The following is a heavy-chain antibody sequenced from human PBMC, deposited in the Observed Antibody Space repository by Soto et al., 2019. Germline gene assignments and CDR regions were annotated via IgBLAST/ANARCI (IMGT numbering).Heavy chain of an antibody. Sequence: EVQLFESGGDLVQQGGSLRLSGAASGFIFSNYAMTWVRQAPGKGPEWVSTFTSGGSTYYRDTVKGRFNISRDSYKNTLYLQMNSLRAEDTAVYYCARTDKYNSQRSGGANRFDYWGQGTLVTVSS. D-gene: IGHD1-20*01. CDR1: GFIFSNYA. J-gene: IGHJ4*02. CDR3: ARTDKYNSQRSGGANRFDY. V-gene: IGHV3-23*01. CDR2: FTSGGST.